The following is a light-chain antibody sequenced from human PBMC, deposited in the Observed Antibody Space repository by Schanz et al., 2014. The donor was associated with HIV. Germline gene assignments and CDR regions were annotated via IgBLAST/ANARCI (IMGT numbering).Light chain of an antibody. V-gene: IGLV2-14*01. Sequence: QSALTQPASVSGSPGQSITISCTGTSSDVGTYNYVSWYQQHPGKAPKLMIYEVSKRPSGVPDRFSGSKSGNTASLAISGLQSEDEGDYYCAAWDDSLNGWVFGGGTKLTVL. CDR3: AAWDDSLNGWV. CDR1: SSDVGTYNY. J-gene: IGLJ3*02. CDR2: EVS.